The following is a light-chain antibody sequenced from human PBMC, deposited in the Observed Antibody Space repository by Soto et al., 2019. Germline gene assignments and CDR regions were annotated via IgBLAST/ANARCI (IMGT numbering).Light chain of an antibody. CDR2: GAS. CDR3: QQYNNWPRT. Sequence: EIVMPQSPATLSVSPGERATLSCRASQSVSSNLAWYQQKPGQAPRLLIYGASTRATGIPDRFSGSGSGTEFTLTISSLQSEDFAVYYCQQYNNWPRTFGQGTKVDIK. CDR1: QSVSSN. J-gene: IGKJ1*01. V-gene: IGKV3-15*01.